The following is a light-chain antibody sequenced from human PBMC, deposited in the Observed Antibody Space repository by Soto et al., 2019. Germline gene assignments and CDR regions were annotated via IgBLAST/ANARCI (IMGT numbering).Light chain of an antibody. Sequence: EIVLTQSPGTLSLSPGERATLSCRASQSVSNNYLAWYQQKPGQAPRLLIYGASNRATGIPDRFSGSGSGTDFTLTISRLEPEDFAVYCWQQYGSSGTFGQGTKVDI. CDR3: QQYGSSGT. CDR2: GAS. CDR1: QSVSNNY. J-gene: IGKJ1*01. V-gene: IGKV3-20*01.